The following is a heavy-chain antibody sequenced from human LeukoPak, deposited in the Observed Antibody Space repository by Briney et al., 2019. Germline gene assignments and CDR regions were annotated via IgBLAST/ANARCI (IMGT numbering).Heavy chain of an antibody. J-gene: IGHJ4*02. D-gene: IGHD2-2*01. CDR1: GFTFSSSW. CDR3: ARGGKDKYCRSMTCPFFDY. V-gene: IGHV3-7*01. CDR2: INQDGTEK. Sequence: PGGSLRLSCAASGFTFSSSWMSWVRQAPGKGLEWVANINQDGTEKYYVDSVKGRFTISRDNAKNSLYLQMNSLRAEDTAVYYCARGGKDKYCRSMTCPFFDYWGQGTLVTVSS.